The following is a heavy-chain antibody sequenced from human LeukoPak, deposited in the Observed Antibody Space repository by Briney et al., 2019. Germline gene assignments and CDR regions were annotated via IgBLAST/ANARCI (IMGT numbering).Heavy chain of an antibody. Sequence: GGSLRLSCAASGFTFSGYWMSWVRQAPGKGLEWVANIKQDGSEKYYVDSVKGRFTISRDNAKNSLYLQMNSLRAEDTAVYYCARDSVADTQGPAYFDYWGQGTLVTVSS. CDR1: GFTFSGYW. J-gene: IGHJ4*02. D-gene: IGHD6-19*01. CDR2: IKQDGSEK. V-gene: IGHV3-7*01. CDR3: ARDSVADTQGPAYFDY.